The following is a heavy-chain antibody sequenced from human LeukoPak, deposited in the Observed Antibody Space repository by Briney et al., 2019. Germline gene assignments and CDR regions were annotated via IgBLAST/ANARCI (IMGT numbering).Heavy chain of an antibody. V-gene: IGHV4-4*02. CDR3: ASQSKWALLGGLDD. CDR2: IYHSGNT. J-gene: IGHJ4*02. Sequence: SGTLSLTCAVSGDSMSNNKWWSWVRQPPGKGLEWTGEIYHSGNTNYNPSLKSRVTISVDKSKNQLSLKLSSVTAANTAVYYCASQSKWALLGGLDDWGQGTLVTVSS. D-gene: IGHD1-26*01. CDR1: GDSMSNNKW.